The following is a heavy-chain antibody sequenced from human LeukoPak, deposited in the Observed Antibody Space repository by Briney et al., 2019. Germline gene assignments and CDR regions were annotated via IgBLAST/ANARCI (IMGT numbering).Heavy chain of an antibody. Sequence: GGSLRLSCAASGFTVSSNYMSWVRQAPGKGLEWVSVIYSGGSTYYADSVKGRFTISRDNSKNTLYLQMNSLRADDTAVYYCARVSVGRYYFDNWGQGTPVTVS. CDR2: IYSGGST. V-gene: IGHV3-66*01. D-gene: IGHD3-3*02. CDR1: GFTVSSNY. J-gene: IGHJ4*02. CDR3: ARVSVGRYYFDN.